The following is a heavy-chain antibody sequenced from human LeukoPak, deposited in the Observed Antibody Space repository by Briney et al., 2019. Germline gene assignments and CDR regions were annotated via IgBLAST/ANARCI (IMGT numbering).Heavy chain of an antibody. CDR1: GFTFSSYE. Sequence: AGGSLRLSCAASGFTFSSYEMNWVRQAPGKGLEWVSYISSSGSTIYYADSVKGRFTISRDNAKNSLYLQMNSLRAEDTAVYYCARDGTMVRGVITPAEYNWFDPWGQGTLVTVSS. D-gene: IGHD3-10*01. J-gene: IGHJ5*02. CDR2: ISSSGSTI. V-gene: IGHV3-48*03. CDR3: ARDGTMVRGVITPAEYNWFDP.